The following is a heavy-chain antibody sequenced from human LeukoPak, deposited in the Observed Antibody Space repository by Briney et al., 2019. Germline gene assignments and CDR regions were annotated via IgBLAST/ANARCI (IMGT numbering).Heavy chain of an antibody. D-gene: IGHD3-22*01. CDR1: GFTFSSYS. CDR3: ARDGATMIVVVTSYYMDV. CDR2: ISSSSSYI. V-gene: IGHV3-21*01. Sequence: GGSLRLSCAASGFTFSSYSMNWIRQAPGKGLEWVSSISSSSSYIYYADSVKGRFTISRDNAKNSLYLQMNSLRAEDTAAYYCARDGATMIVVVTSYYMDVWGKGTTVTVSS. J-gene: IGHJ6*03.